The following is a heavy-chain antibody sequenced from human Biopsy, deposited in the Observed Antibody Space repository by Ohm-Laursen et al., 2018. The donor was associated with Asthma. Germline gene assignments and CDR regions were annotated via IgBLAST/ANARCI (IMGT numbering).Heavy chain of an antibody. CDR3: ARAIHGGNSDRLDFYYYGLDI. Sequence: SSVKVSCKASGGSFDTYAISWLRQAPGQGLEWMGGILPIFGTADYAQKFQARVTISADESTSTVYMELSSLRSEDTAVYYRARAIHGGNSDRLDFYYYGLDIWGQGTTVTVSS. V-gene: IGHV1-69*01. CDR1: GGSFDTYA. D-gene: IGHD4-23*01. CDR2: ILPIFGTA. J-gene: IGHJ6*02.